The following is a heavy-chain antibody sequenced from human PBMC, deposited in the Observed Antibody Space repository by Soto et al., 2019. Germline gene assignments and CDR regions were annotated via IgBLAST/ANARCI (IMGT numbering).Heavy chain of an antibody. CDR3: ARPKGSYSSGYYYFDY. D-gene: IGHD6-19*01. V-gene: IGHV1-69*13. J-gene: IGHJ4*02. Sequence: PSVKVSFKTSGGTFSTYAIYWVRQAPGRGLEWMGAIIPLFGTADYAQKFQGRVTITADESTSTAYMELSSLRSEDTAVYYCARPKGSYSSGYYYFDYWGQGTLVTVSS. CDR1: GGTFSTYA. CDR2: IIPLFGTA.